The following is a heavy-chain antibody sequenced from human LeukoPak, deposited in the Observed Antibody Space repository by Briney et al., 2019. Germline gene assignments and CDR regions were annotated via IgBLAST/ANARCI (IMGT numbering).Heavy chain of an antibody. J-gene: IGHJ5*02. Sequence: GGSLRLSCAASGFTFSSYAMSWVRQAPGKGLEWVSAISASGGRTYYADSAKGRFTISRDNSKNTLYLQMNSLRAEDTAVYYCAKDGSSFYDSWSGYSTWGQGTLVTVSS. D-gene: IGHD3-3*01. CDR2: ISASGGRT. CDR1: GFTFSSYA. CDR3: AKDGSSFYDSWSGYST. V-gene: IGHV3-23*01.